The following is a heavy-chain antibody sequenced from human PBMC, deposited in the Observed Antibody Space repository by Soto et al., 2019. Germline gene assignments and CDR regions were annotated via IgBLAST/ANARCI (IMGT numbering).Heavy chain of an antibody. V-gene: IGHV4-59*12. CDR3: ARVFASGSYYFDY. Sequence: PSETLSLTCTVSGGSISSYCWSWIRQPPGKGLEWIGYIYYSGSTNYNPSLKSRVTISVDRSKNQFSLKLSSVTAADTAVYYCARVFASGSYYFDYWGQGTLVTVSS. CDR1: GGSISSYC. J-gene: IGHJ4*02. CDR2: IYYSGST. D-gene: IGHD5-12*01.